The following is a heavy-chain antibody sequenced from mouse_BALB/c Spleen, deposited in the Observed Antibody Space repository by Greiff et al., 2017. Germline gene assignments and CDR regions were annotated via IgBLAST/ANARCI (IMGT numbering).Heavy chain of an antibody. CDR1: GFTFSSYA. CDR2: ISSGGSYT. CDR3: ARQGITTVVAPYYYAMDY. D-gene: IGHD1-1*01. J-gene: IGHJ4*01. Sequence: EVMLVESGGGLVKPGGSLKLSCAASGFTFSSYAMSWVRQTPEKRLEWVATISSGGSYTYYPDSVKGRFTISRDNAKNTLYLQMSSLRSEDTAMYYCARQGITTVVAPYYYAMDYWGQGTSVTVSS. V-gene: IGHV5-9-3*01.